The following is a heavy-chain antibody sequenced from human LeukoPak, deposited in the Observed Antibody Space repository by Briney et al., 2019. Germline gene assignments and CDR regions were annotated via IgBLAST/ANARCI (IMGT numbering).Heavy chain of an antibody. CDR3: ASASYDYVWGSYRHLDY. D-gene: IGHD3-16*02. CDR2: IIPIFGTA. Sequence: GASVKVSCKASGGTFSSYAISWVRQAPGQGLEWMGGIIPIFGTANYAQKFRGRVTITADESTSTAYMELSSLRSEDTAVYYCASASYDYVWGSYRHLDYWGQGTLVTVSS. J-gene: IGHJ4*02. V-gene: IGHV1-69*13. CDR1: GGTFSSYA.